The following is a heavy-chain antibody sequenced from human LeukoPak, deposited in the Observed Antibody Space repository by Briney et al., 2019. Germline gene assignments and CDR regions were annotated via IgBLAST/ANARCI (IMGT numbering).Heavy chain of an antibody. CDR1: GFTLSTYS. V-gene: IGHV3-21*01. CDR2: ISSGGMWI. D-gene: IGHD3-10*01. Sequence: GGSLRLSCAASGFTLSTYSMNWVRQAPGKGLEWLSSISSGGMWIYYADSLKGRFTISRDNSKNTLYLQMNSLRDEDTAVYYCAKCLYGSGSPSDYWGQGTLVTVSS. CDR3: AKCLYGSGSPSDY. J-gene: IGHJ4*02.